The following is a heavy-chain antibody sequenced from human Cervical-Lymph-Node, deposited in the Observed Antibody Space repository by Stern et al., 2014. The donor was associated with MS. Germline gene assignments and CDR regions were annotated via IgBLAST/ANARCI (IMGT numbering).Heavy chain of an antibody. Sequence: VQLVQSGAEVRKPGASVRVSCKASGYTFTSYYMLWVRQAPGQGLEWMGIFNPSGGGTSYAQKFQGRVTMTRDTSTSTVYMELSSLRSEDMAVYYCARGGWADYWGQGTLVTVSS. V-gene: IGHV1-46*01. D-gene: IGHD5-12*01. CDR2: FNPSGGGT. J-gene: IGHJ4*02. CDR1: GYTFTSYY. CDR3: ARGGWADY.